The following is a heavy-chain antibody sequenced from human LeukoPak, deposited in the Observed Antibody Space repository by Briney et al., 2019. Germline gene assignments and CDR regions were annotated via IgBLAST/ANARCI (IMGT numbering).Heavy chain of an antibody. V-gene: IGHV1-18*01. CDR3: ARGRDLYYYDSSGYYDY. Sequence: ASVKVSCKASGYTFTVYGISWVRQAPGEGGGWVGWISAYNGNTNYAQKLQGRVTMTTDTSTSTAYMELRSLRSDDTAVYYCARGRDLYYYDSSGYYDYWGQGTLVTVSS. CDR2: ISAYNGNT. CDR1: GYTFTVYG. J-gene: IGHJ4*02. D-gene: IGHD3-22*01.